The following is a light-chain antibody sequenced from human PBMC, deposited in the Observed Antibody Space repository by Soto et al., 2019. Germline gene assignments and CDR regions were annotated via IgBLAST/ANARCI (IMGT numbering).Light chain of an antibody. CDR2: GVS. CDR3: CSYSDTYTYV. CDR1: SRDVGGYDY. Sequence: QPVLTQPRSVSETPLQSVTISCTGTSRDVGGYDYLSWYQQHPGKAPKLLIYGVSERPSGVPDRFSGSKSGSTASLTISGLQAEDEADYYCCSYSDTYTYVFGTGTKVTVL. J-gene: IGLJ1*01. V-gene: IGLV2-11*01.